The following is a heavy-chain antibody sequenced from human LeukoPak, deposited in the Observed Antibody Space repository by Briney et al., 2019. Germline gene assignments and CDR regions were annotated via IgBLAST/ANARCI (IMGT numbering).Heavy chain of an antibody. J-gene: IGHJ5*02. Sequence: ASVKVSCKASGYTFTSNDINWVRQATGQGLEWMGWLNPNSGNTGYAQKFQGRVTITRNTSINTAYMELSSLRSEDTAVYYCAREAITIFGVVRTQTTYGPHRFDPWGQGTLVTVSS. D-gene: IGHD3-3*01. CDR2: LNPNSGNT. CDR1: GYTFTSND. V-gene: IGHV1-8*01. CDR3: AREAITIFGVVRTQTTYGPHRFDP.